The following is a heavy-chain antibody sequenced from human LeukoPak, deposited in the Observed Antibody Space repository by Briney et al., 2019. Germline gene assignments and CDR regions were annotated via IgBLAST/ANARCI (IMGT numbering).Heavy chain of an antibody. D-gene: IGHD3-9*01. J-gene: IGHJ3*02. V-gene: IGHV3-48*04. CDR3: AKDLLRYFDWLLSAFDI. CDR1: GFTFSSYN. CDR2: ISSSSSSI. Sequence: PGGPLRLSCAASGFTFSSYNMNWVRQAPGKGLEWVSYISSSSSSIYYADSVKGRFTISRDNAKNSLYLQMNSLRAEDTAVYYCAKDLLRYFDWLLSAFDIWGQGTMVTVSS.